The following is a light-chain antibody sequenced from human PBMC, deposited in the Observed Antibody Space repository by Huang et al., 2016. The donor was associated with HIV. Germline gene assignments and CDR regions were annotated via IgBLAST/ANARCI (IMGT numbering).Light chain of an antibody. CDR1: QGIKNY. CDR2: GTA. J-gene: IGKJ1*01. Sequence: DIQMTQSPSAMSASVGDRVTITCRASQGIKNYLAWFQQRPGKVPKRLLDGTANLQSGVPSRCSGNGSETEFTLTITGLQPEDFATYYCLQYHSYPWTFGQGTEVEV. V-gene: IGKV1-17*03. CDR3: LQYHSYPWT.